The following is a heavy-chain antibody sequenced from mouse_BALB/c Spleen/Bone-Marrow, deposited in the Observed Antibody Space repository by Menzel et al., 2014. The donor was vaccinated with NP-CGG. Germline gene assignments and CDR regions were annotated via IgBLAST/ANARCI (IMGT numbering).Heavy chain of an antibody. D-gene: IGHD1-2*01. Sequence: DVKLVESGGGLVKPGGSLKLSCAASGFAFSSYDMSWVRQTPEKRLEWVATISSGSSYTYYPDSVKGRFTISRDNARNTLYLQMSSLRSEDTALYYCARLLRLRYFDYWGQGTTLTVSS. J-gene: IGHJ2*01. CDR1: GFAFSSYD. CDR2: ISSGSSYT. V-gene: IGHV5-9*02. CDR3: ARLLRLRYFDY.